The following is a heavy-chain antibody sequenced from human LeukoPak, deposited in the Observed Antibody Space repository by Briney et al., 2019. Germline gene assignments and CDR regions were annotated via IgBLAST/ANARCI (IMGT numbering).Heavy chain of an antibody. Sequence: GGSLRLSCAASGFTFSSYAMSWVRQAPGKGLEWVSAISGSGGSTYYADSVKGRFTIPRDNSKNTLYLQMNSLRAEDTAVYYCAKGNNYYDSSGTRWGQGTMVTVSS. CDR3: AKGNNYYDSSGTR. CDR1: GFTFSSYA. D-gene: IGHD3-22*01. CDR2: ISGSGGST. V-gene: IGHV3-23*01. J-gene: IGHJ3*01.